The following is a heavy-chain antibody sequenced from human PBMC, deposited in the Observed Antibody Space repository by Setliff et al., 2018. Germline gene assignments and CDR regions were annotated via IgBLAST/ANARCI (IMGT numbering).Heavy chain of an antibody. V-gene: IGHV1-18*01. CDR1: GFTFTDYG. D-gene: IGHD3-22*01. J-gene: IGHJ4*02. CDR3: ARINFYVSSGYYYAPEL. Sequence: ASVKVSCKSSGFTFTDYGITWVRQVPGQGLEWMGWINNYNFNTQYAQKFQGRVTVTTDTSTTTAYMELRSLRADDTAVYYCARINFYVSSGYYYAPELWGQGTSVTVSS. CDR2: INNYNFNT.